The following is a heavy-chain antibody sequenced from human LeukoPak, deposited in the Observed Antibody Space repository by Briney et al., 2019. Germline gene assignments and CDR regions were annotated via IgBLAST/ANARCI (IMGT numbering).Heavy chain of an antibody. D-gene: IGHD3-10*01. CDR3: ARASGSGSLDYGMDV. Sequence: SVKVSCKASGGTFSSYAISWVRQAPGQGLEWMGEIIPIFCTANYAQKFQGRVTITADESTSTAYMELSSLRSEDTAVYYCARASGSGSLDYGMDVWGQGTTVTVSS. J-gene: IGHJ6*02. CDR1: GGTFSSYA. CDR2: IIPIFCTA. V-gene: IGHV1-69*13.